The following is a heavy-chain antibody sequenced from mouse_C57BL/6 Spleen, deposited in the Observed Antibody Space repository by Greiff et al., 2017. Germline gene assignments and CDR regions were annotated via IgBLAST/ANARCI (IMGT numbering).Heavy chain of an antibody. D-gene: IGHD1-1*01. CDR3: ARGIRYYGSSYGWYFDV. CDR2: IDPEDGET. J-gene: IGHJ1*03. V-gene: IGHV14-2*01. Sequence: VQRKGSGAELVKPGASVKLSCTASGFNIQDYYMHWVKQRTEQGLEWIGRIDPEDGETTYAPKFQGKATITADTSSNTANLQLSSLTSEDTAVYYCARGIRYYGSSYGWYFDVWGTGTTVTVSS. CDR1: GFNIQDYY.